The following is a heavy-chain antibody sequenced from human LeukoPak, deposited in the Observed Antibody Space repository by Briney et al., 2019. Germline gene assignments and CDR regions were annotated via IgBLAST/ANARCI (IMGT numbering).Heavy chain of an antibody. J-gene: IGHJ4*02. CDR2: IRHDGSEK. CDR3: ATDRGWRTSGYYLYYFEY. CDR1: GFIFTNYF. D-gene: IGHD3-3*01. V-gene: IGHV3-7*01. Sequence: GGSLRLSCAASGFIFTNYFMSWVRQAPGKGLEWVASIRHDGSEKYYVDSERGRFTISRDNTMNSLYLQMSSLRAEDTAVYYCATDRGWRTSGYYLYYFEYWGQGTLVTYSS.